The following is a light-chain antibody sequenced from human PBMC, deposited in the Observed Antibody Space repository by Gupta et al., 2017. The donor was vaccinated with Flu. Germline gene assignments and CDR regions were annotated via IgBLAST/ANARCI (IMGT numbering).Light chain of an antibody. CDR1: QSVSSI. V-gene: IGKV3-11*01. CDR3: QQRNTLRT. Sequence: SPANMSFSQGERSTRSWRDSQSVSSILEWYQQKPGQPPRLITYDASNSAIGIPDSFSGSGSEKDFTLTSSRREHEDCAGYYLQQRNTLRTFGQGTKVEIK. J-gene: IGKJ1*01. CDR2: DAS.